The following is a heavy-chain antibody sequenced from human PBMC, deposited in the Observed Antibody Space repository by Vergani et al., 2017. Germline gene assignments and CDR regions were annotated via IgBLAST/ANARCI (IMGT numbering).Heavy chain of an antibody. CDR2: ISWNSGSI. CDR1: GFTFDDYA. CDR3: AKDRSSSGYFDGFDM. D-gene: IGHD6-13*01. J-gene: IGHJ3*02. V-gene: IGHV3-9*01. Sequence: EVQLVESGGGLVQPGRSLRISCTASGFTFDDYAMHWVRQAPGKGLEWVSGISWNSGSIIYAESVKGRFTISRDNAKNSLYLQMNSLRAEDTALYYCAKDRSSSGYFDGFDMWGLGTMVTISS.